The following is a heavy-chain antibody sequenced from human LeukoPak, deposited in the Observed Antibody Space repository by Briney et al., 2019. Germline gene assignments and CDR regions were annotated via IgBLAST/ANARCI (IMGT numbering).Heavy chain of an antibody. J-gene: IGHJ4*02. CDR1: GGSISSSSYY. Sequence: PSETLSLTCTVSGGSISSSSYYWGWIRQPPGKGLEWIGSIYYSGSTYYNPSLKSRVTISVDTSKNQFSLKLSSVTAADTAVYYCARGRVLLWFGGPFDYWGQGTLVTVSS. V-gene: IGHV4-39*01. CDR2: IYYSGST. D-gene: IGHD3-10*01. CDR3: ARGRVLLWFGGPFDY.